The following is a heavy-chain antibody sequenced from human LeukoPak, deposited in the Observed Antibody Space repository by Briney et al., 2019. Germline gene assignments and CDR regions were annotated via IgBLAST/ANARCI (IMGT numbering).Heavy chain of an antibody. V-gene: IGHV3-30*18. CDR1: GFTFSSYS. Sequence: GGSLRLSCAASGFTFSSYSMNWVRQAPGKGLEWVAVISYDGSNKYYADSVKGRFTISRDNSKNTLYLQMNSLRAEDTAVYYCAKRDMAAAFDYWGQGTLVTVSS. J-gene: IGHJ4*02. CDR3: AKRDMAAAFDY. D-gene: IGHD6-13*01. CDR2: ISYDGSNK.